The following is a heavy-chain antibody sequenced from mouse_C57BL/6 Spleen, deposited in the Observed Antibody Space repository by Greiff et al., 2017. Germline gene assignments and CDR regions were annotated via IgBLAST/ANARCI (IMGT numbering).Heavy chain of an antibody. CDR1: GYTFTSYW. D-gene: IGHD4-1*01. Sequence: VQLQQPGAELVMPGASVKLSCKASGYTFTSYWMHWVKQRPGQGLEWIGEIDPSDSYTNYNQKFKGKSTLTLDKSSSTAYMQLSSLTSEDSAVYYCARTGYFDYWGQGTTLTVSS. CDR2: IDPSDSYT. CDR3: ARTGYFDY. J-gene: IGHJ2*01. V-gene: IGHV1-69*01.